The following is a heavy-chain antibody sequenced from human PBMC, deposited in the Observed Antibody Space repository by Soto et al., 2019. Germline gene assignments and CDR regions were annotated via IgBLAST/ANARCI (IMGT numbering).Heavy chain of an antibody. CDR3: ARDRKVWSGYYLDY. J-gene: IGHJ4*02. Sequence: GGSLRLSCAASGFTFSSYSMNWVRQAPGKGLEWVSYISSSSSTIYYADSVKGRFTISRDNAKNSLYLQMNSLRAEDTAVYYCARDRKVWSGYYLDYWGQGTLVTVSS. D-gene: IGHD3-3*01. CDR2: ISSSSSTI. V-gene: IGHV3-48*01. CDR1: GFTFSSYS.